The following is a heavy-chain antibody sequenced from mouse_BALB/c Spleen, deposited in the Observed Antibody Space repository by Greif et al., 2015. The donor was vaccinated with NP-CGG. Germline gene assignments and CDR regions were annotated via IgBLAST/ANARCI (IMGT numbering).Heavy chain of an antibody. D-gene: IGHD2-4*01. CDR3: ARYDYDCYATDY. J-gene: IGHJ4*01. CDR1: GYAFSSYW. Sequence: QVQLQQPGAELLRPGSSVKISCKASGYAFSSYWMNWVKQRPGQGLEWIGQIYPGDGDTNYNGKFKGKATLTADKSSSTAYMQLSSLTSEDSAVYFCARYDYDCYATDYWGQGTSVTVSS. CDR2: IYPGDGDT. V-gene: IGHV1-80*01.